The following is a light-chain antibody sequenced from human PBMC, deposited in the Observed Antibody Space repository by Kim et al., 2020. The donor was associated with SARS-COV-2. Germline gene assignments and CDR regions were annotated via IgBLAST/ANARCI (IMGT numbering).Light chain of an antibody. CDR2: DVT. V-gene: IGLV2-14*03. CDR3: CSYASGSTLI. Sequence: GQSITISCTGTTTDVGNYNFVSWYQHHPGEAPKVLIYDVTKRPSGVSNSFFGSKSGNTASLTISGLQTEDEADYYCCSYASGSTLIFGGGTQLTVL. CDR1: TTDVGNYNF. J-gene: IGLJ2*01.